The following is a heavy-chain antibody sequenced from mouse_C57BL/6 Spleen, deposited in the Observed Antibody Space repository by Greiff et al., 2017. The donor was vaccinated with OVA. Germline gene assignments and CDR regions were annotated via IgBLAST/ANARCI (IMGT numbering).Heavy chain of an antibody. CDR3: ARRKYYYAMDY. J-gene: IGHJ4*01. CDR2: IDPSDSYT. V-gene: IGHV1-69*01. CDR1: GYTFTSYW. Sequence: QVQLQQSGAELVMPGASVKLSCKASGYTFTSYWMHWVKQRPGQGLEWIGEIDPSDSYTNYNQKFKGKSTLTVDKSSSTAYMQLSSLTSEDSAVYYCARRKYYYAMDYWGQGTSVTVSS.